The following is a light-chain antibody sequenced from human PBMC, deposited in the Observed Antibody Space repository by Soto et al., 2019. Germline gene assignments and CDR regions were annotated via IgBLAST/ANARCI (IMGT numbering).Light chain of an antibody. V-gene: IGKV1-5*01. J-gene: IGKJ1*01. Sequence: DIQMTQSPSSLSPSVGDRVTITCRASRSISDWLAWYQQKPGKAPELLIFDASNLKSGVSSRFSGRGSGTEFTLTISRLQPDDVATYYCLQYSSHSLTFGQGTKVDI. CDR1: RSISDW. CDR2: DAS. CDR3: LQYSSHSLT.